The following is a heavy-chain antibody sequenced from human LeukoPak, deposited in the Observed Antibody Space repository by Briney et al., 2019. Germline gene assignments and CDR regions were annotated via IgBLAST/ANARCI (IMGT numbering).Heavy chain of an antibody. CDR3: ARDHYYGSGSPPMDV. CDR1: GYTFTGYY. D-gene: IGHD3-10*01. J-gene: IGHJ6*03. Sequence: GASVKVSCKASGYTFTGYYMHWVRQAPGQGLEWMGWINPNSGGTNYAQKFQGRVTMTRDTSISTAYMELSRLRSDDTAVYYCARDHYYGSGSPPMDVWGKGTTVTVSS. V-gene: IGHV1-2*02. CDR2: INPNSGGT.